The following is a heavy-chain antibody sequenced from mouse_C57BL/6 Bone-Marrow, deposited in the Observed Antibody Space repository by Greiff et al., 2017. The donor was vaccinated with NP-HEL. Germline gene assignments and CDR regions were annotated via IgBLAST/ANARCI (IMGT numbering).Heavy chain of an antibody. CDR3: ARGGTGFDY. V-gene: IGHV1-7*01. D-gene: IGHD4-1*01. Sequence: LVESGAELAKPGASVKLSCTASCYTFTSYWMHWVKPRPGQGLEWICYITPSRGYTKYNPKFKDKATLTADKSSSTAYMQLSSLTYEDSAVYYCARGGTGFDYWGQGTTLTVSS. CDR2: ITPSRGYT. J-gene: IGHJ2*01. CDR1: CYTFTSYW.